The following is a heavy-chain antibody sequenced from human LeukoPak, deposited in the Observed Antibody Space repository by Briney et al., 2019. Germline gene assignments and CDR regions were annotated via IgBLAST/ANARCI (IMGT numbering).Heavy chain of an antibody. CDR3: ARRPLHKYYFDY. Sequence: PSETLSLTCIVSGGSISRSSNYWGWIRQSPGKGLEWIGSINYSGTTYYNPSLKSRVTISVDTSKNQFSLKLSSVTAADTAVYCCARRPLHKYYFDYWGQGTLVTVSS. CDR2: INYSGTT. J-gene: IGHJ4*02. CDR1: GGSISRSSNY. V-gene: IGHV4-39*01.